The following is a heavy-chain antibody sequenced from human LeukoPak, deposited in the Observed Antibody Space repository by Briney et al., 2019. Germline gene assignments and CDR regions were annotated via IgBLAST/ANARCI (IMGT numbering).Heavy chain of an antibody. CDR1: GGSISSSSYY. CDR3: ARESGVQYDFWSGYYTKNIDY. V-gene: IGHV4-39*07. Sequence: SETLSLTCTVSGGSISSSSYYWGWIRQPPGKGLEWIGSIYYSGKTYHNPSLKSRVTMSVDTSKNQFSLKLSSVTAADTAVYYCARESGVQYDFWSGYYTKNIDYWGQGTLVTVSS. CDR2: IYYSGKT. D-gene: IGHD3-3*01. J-gene: IGHJ4*02.